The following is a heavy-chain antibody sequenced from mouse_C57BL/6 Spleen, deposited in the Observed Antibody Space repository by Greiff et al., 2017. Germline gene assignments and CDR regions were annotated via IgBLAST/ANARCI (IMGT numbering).Heavy chain of an antibody. CDR2: IDPSDSYT. J-gene: IGHJ4*01. Sequence: QVQLQQPGAELVRPGTSVKLSCKASGYTFTSYWMHWVKQRPGQGLEWIGVIDPSDSYTNYNQKFKGKATLTVDTSSSTAYMQLSSLTSEDSAVYYCVRSPGPERAMDYWGQGTSVTVSS. CDR1: GYTFTSYW. CDR3: VRSPGPERAMDY. D-gene: IGHD3-1*01. V-gene: IGHV1-59*01.